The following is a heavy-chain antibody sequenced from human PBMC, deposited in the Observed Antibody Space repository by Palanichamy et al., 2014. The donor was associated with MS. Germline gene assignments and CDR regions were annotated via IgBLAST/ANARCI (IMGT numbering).Heavy chain of an antibody. CDR2: ISEYNGNT. CDR1: GYTFTSYG. J-gene: IGHJ5*02. V-gene: IGHV1-18*01. CDR3: AREVGLRYSSAGLYNWFDP. Sequence: QVQLVQSGAEVKKPGASVKVSCKASGYTFTSYGISRVRQAPGQGLEWMGWISEYNGNTNYAQKLQGRVTMTTDTSTSTAYMELRSLRSDDTAVYYCAREVGLRYSSAGLYNWFDPWGQGTLVTVSS. D-gene: IGHD2-15*01.